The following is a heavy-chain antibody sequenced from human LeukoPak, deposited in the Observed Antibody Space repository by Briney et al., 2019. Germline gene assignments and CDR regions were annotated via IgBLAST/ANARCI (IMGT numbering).Heavy chain of an antibody. CDR3: AKEDISWSLAY. CDR2: IKQDGGRK. J-gene: IGHJ4*02. D-gene: IGHD6-13*01. CDR1: GFTFSDYC. Sequence: GGSLRLSCAASGFTFSDYCMNWVRQAPGKGLEWVASIKQDGGRKYYGDSVKGRFTISRDNAKNSLYLQMNSLRAEDTAFYYCAKEDISWSLAYWGQGTLLTVSS. V-gene: IGHV3-7*01.